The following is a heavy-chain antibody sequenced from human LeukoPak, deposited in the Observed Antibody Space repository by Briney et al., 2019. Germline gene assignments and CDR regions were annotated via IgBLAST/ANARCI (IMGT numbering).Heavy chain of an antibody. J-gene: IGHJ1*01. CDR3: AKDLMVYATRAEYFQH. D-gene: IGHD2-8*01. CDR2: IYSGGST. CDR1: GFTVSSNY. Sequence: PGGSLRLSCAASGFTVSSNYMSWVRQAPGKGLEWVSVIYSGGSTYYADSVKGRFTISRDNSKNTLYLQMNSLRAEDTAVYYCAKDLMVYATRAEYFQHWGQGTLVTVSS. V-gene: IGHV3-53*01.